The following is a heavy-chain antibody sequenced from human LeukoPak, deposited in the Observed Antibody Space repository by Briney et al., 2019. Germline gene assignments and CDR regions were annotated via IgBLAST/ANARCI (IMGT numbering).Heavy chain of an antibody. D-gene: IGHD3-22*01. CDR3: ARGKYYDSLDY. CDR2: IYYSGST. J-gene: IGHJ4*02. CDR1: GGSISSYY. V-gene: IGHV4-59*01. Sequence: PSETLSLTCTVSGGSISSYYWSWIRQPPGKGLEWIGYIYYSGSTNYNPSLKSRVTISVDTSKNQFSLKLSPGTAADTAVYCCARGKYYDSLDYWGQGTLVTVSS.